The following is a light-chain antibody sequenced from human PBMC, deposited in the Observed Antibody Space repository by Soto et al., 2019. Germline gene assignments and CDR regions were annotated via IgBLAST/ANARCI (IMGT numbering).Light chain of an antibody. V-gene: IGLV2-8*01. CDR1: SSDVGGYNY. CDR3: SSFAGGGNPVL. J-gene: IGLJ2*01. CDR2: EVT. Sequence: QSALTQPPSASGSLGQSVTISCTGTSSDVGGYNYVSWHQQHPGKAPKVMIYEVTKRPPGVPDRFSGSKSGNTASLTVSGLQAEDEADHYCSSFAGGGNPVLLGGGTQLTVL.